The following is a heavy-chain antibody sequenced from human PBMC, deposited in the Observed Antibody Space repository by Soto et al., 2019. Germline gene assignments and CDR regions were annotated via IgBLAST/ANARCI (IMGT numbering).Heavy chain of an antibody. CDR3: SRQPKTLQMEDSFDV. CDR1: GGSFSTHS. V-gene: IGHV4-59*11. J-gene: IGHJ3*01. CDR2: IYYNGRS. Sequence: QVQLQESGPGLLKPSETLSLTCTVSGGSFSTHSWNWIRRPPGKGLEWLGSIYYNGRSSYNSSLNSRLTMSMDTSRVQFSLELTSVTAADTAVYFCSRQPKTLQMEDSFDVWGQGTVVTVSS. D-gene: IGHD1-1*01.